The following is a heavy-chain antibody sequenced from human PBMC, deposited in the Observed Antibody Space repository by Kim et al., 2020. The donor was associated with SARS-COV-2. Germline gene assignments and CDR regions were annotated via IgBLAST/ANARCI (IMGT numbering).Heavy chain of an antibody. J-gene: IGHJ4*02. CDR3: ARITGGGPDY. Sequence: ALSVKSRITTTPDTSKNQFSLQLNSVTPEDTAVYYCARITGGGPDYWGQGTLVTVSS. D-gene: IGHD2-8*02. V-gene: IGHV6-1*01.